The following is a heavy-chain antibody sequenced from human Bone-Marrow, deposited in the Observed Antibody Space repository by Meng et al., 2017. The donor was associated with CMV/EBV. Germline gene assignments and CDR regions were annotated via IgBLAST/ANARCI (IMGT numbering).Heavy chain of an antibody. V-gene: IGHV4-39*01. J-gene: IGHJ6*02. D-gene: IGHD3-10*01. Sequence: SETLSLTCTVSGGSISSSSYYWGWIRQPPGKGLEWIGSIYYSGSTYYNPSLKSRVTIFVDTSKNQFSLKLSSVTAADTAVYYCARPAPPVSGDYYYGMDVWGQGTTVTVSS. CDR3: ARPAPPVSGDYYYGMDV. CDR2: IYYSGST. CDR1: GGSISSSSYY.